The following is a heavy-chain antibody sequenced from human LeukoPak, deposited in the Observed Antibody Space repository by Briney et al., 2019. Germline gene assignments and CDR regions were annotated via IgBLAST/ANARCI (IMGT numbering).Heavy chain of an antibody. J-gene: IGHJ4*02. D-gene: IGHD3-16*01. CDR2: INHSGST. Sequence: SETLSLTCAVSGGSISSYYWSWIRQPPGKGLEWIGEINHSGSTNYNPSLKSRVTISVDTSKNQFSLKLSSVTAADTAVYYCARGSMGHWGQGTLVTVSS. CDR3: ARGSMGH. V-gene: IGHV4-34*01. CDR1: GGSISSYY.